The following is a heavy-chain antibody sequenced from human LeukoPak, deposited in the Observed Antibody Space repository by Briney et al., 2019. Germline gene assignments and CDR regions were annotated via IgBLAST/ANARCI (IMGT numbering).Heavy chain of an antibody. CDR3: ARGGIDAFDI. J-gene: IGHJ3*02. CDR2: IYYSGST. Sequence: SETLSLACTVSGGSISSYYWSWIRQPPGKGLEWIGYIYYSGSTNYNPSLKSRVTISVDTSKNQFSLKLSSVTAADTAVYYCARGGIDAFDIWGQGTMVTVSS. V-gene: IGHV4-59*01. CDR1: GGSISSYY. D-gene: IGHD3-16*01.